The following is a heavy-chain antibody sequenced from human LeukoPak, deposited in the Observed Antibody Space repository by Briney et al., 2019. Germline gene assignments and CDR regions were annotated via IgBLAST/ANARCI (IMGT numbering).Heavy chain of an antibody. CDR1: GFTFSSYS. J-gene: IGHJ3*02. CDR3: ARGHGVVPASDDPFDI. D-gene: IGHD2-2*01. V-gene: IGHV3-21*01. CDR2: ISTSSIYI. Sequence: GGSLRLSCAASGFTFSSYSMNWVRQAPGKGLEWVSSISTSSIYIYYADSMKGRFTISRDNAKNSLYLQMNSLRAEDTAVYYCARGHGVVPASDDPFDIWGQGTMVTVSS.